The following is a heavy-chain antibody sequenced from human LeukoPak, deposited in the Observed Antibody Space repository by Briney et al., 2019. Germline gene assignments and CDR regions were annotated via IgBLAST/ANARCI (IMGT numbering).Heavy chain of an antibody. J-gene: IGHJ6*03. CDR3: ARGIQLWSSYYYYYYMDL. CDR1: GYTFSNYN. V-gene: IGHV1-8*01. CDR2: MNPNSGNT. D-gene: IGHD5-18*01. Sequence: ASVKVSCKASGYTFSNYNINWVRQATGQGLEWVGWMNPNSGNTGYAQKFQGRVTMTRNTSISTAYMELSSLRSEDTAVYYCARGIQLWSSYYYYYYMDLWGKGTTVTISS.